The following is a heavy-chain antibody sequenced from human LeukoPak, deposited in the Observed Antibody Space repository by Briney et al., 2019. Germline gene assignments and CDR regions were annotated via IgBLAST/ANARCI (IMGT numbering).Heavy chain of an antibody. D-gene: IGHD3-9*01. J-gene: IGHJ4*02. Sequence: GGSLRLSCAASGFTFSRYWMSWVRQAPGKGLEWVANIKEDGSGKNYVDSVKGRFTISRDNAKNSLYLQMNSLRAEDTAVYYCARDSADNLDWGQRTLVTVSS. CDR3: ARDSADNLD. CDR1: GFTFSRYW. CDR2: IKEDGSGK. V-gene: IGHV3-7*01.